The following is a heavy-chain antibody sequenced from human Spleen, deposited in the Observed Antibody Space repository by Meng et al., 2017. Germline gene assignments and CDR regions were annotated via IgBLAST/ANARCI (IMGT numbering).Heavy chain of an antibody. CDR2: MNPNSGNT. D-gene: IGHD3-3*01. CDR1: GYTFISYD. CDR3: ARVLGVARSAFDI. J-gene: IGHJ3*02. V-gene: IGHV1-8*01. Sequence: ASVKVSCKASGYTFISYDINWVRQATGQGLEWMGWMNPNSGNTGYAQKFQGRVTMTRNTSISTAYMELSSLRSEDTAVYYCARVLGVARSAFDIWGQGTMVTVSS.